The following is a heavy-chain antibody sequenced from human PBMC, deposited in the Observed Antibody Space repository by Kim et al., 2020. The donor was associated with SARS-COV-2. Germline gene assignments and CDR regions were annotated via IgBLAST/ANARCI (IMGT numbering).Heavy chain of an antibody. V-gene: IGHV3-74*03. CDR3: ASLSGWGPLASDLLDL. D-gene: IGHD6-19*01. CDR1: GFTFGPHW. CDR2: INSDGSIT. Sequence: GGSLRLSCAASGFTFGPHWMHWVRQAPGKGLVWVSRINSDGSITTYADFVKGRFTISRDNAKNTVSLQMNSLRVEDTAIYYCASLSGWGPLASDLLDLWGGGPLVTVSS. J-gene: IGHJ2*01.